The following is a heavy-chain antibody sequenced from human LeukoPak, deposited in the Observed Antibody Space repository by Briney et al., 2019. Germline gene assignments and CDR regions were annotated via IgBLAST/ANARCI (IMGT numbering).Heavy chain of an antibody. Sequence: GRSLRLSCAASGFTFDDYAMPWVRQAPGKGLEWVSGISWNSGSIGYADSVKGRFTISRDNAKNSLYLQMDSLRAEDTALYYCAKAPHYYDSSGYHDYWGQGTLVTVSS. CDR3: AKAPHYYDSSGYHDY. CDR2: ISWNSGSI. V-gene: IGHV3-9*01. CDR1: GFTFDDYA. J-gene: IGHJ4*02. D-gene: IGHD3-22*01.